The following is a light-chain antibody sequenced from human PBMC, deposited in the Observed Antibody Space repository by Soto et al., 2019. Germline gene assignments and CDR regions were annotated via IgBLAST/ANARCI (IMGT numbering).Light chain of an antibody. Sequence: SYELTQPPSVSVSPGQTASITCSGDKLGDKYACWYQQKPGQSPVLVIYQDSKRPSGIPERFSGSNSGNTXTLTISGTQAMDEADYYCQAWDSSTAVFGGGTKLTVL. J-gene: IGLJ2*01. CDR2: QDS. CDR1: KLGDKY. CDR3: QAWDSSTAV. V-gene: IGLV3-1*01.